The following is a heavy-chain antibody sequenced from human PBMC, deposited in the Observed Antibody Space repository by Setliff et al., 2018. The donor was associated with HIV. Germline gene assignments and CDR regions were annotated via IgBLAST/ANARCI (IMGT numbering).Heavy chain of an antibody. CDR1: GVSMSTTSYY. D-gene: IGHD3-3*01. J-gene: IGHJ4*02. V-gene: IGHV4-39*07. CDR3: ASARFLEWLSSYYFDY. CDR2: IYYSGST. Sequence: PSETLSLTCNVSGVSMSTTSYYWGWIRQPPGKVLEWIGSIYYSGSTYYNPSLKSRFTIPVDTSKNQFSLKLSSVTAADTAVYYCASARFLEWLSSYYFDYWGQGTLVTVSS.